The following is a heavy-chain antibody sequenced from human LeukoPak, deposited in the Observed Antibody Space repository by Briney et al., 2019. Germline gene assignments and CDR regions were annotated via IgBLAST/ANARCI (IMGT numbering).Heavy chain of an antibody. V-gene: IGHV3-30*18. J-gene: IGHJ4*02. D-gene: IGHD2-15*01. CDR1: GFTFNNYG. Sequence: GGSLRLSCAASGFTFNNYGMHWVRQAPGKGLEWGAVISHDGGNKYYADSVKGRFTISRDNSKNTLYLQMNSLRADDTAVYYCAKVRTQYCGTGNCFNYYFDYWGQGTLVTVSS. CDR3: AKVRTQYCGTGNCFNYYFDY. CDR2: ISHDGGNK.